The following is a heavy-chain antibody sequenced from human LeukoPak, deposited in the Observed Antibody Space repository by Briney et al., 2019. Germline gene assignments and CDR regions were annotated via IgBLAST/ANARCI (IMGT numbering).Heavy chain of an antibody. Sequence: SETLSLTCTVSRDSVSNDKYYWGWIRQPPGKGLEWIGSICYSGSTYYNPSLKSRVTISVDTSKNQFSLKLSSVTAADTAVYYCARYSWSSDAFDIWGQGTMVTVSS. CDR2: ICYSGST. CDR3: ARYSWSSDAFDI. V-gene: IGHV4-39*07. CDR1: RDSVSNDKYY. D-gene: IGHD3-10*01. J-gene: IGHJ3*02.